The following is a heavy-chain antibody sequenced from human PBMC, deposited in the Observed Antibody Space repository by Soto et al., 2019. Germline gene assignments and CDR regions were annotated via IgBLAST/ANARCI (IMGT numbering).Heavy chain of an antibody. Sequence: ASVKVSCKASGYTFTSYGISWVRQAPGQGLEWMGWISAYNGNTNYAQKLQGRVTMTTDTSTSTAYMELRSLRSDDTAVYYCARDSSSWYPNGDYGMDVWCQGTTVTVSS. J-gene: IGHJ6*02. CDR2: ISAYNGNT. D-gene: IGHD6-13*01. V-gene: IGHV1-18*01. CDR1: GYTFTSYG. CDR3: ARDSSSWYPNGDYGMDV.